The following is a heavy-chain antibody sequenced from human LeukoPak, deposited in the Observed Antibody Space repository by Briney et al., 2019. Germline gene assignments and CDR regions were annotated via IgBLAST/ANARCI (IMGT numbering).Heavy chain of an antibody. Sequence: QPGGSPRLSCAASGFTFSSYWMHWDRQAPGKGLEWVAFIRYDGGNKYYADSGKGRSNISRDNSKNTLYLQMNSLRAEDTAVYYCAQGPGRITGTTTWFGSWGQGTLVTVSS. CDR3: AQGPGRITGTTTWFGS. CDR2: IRYDGGNK. J-gene: IGHJ5*01. CDR1: GFTFSSYW. D-gene: IGHD1-7*01. V-gene: IGHV3-30*02.